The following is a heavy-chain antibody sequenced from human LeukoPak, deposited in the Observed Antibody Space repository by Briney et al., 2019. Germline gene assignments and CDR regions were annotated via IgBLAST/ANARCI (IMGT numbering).Heavy chain of an antibody. D-gene: IGHD3/OR15-3a*01. Sequence: KPSETLSLTCTVSGGSISSYYWSWIRQPAGKGLEWIGRIYTSGSTNYNPSLESRVTIFKDMSKNQLFLRLSSVTAADTAVYYCARTNDFWTGYYEKWGRGTLVTVSS. CDR1: GGSISSYY. J-gene: IGHJ4*02. CDR2: IYTSGST. CDR3: ARTNDFWTGYYEK. V-gene: IGHV4-4*07.